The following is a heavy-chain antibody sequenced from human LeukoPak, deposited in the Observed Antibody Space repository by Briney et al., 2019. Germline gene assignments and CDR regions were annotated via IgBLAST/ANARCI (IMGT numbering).Heavy chain of an antibody. Sequence: GGSLRLSCAASGFTFSSYAMSWVRQAPGKGLEWVSAISGSGGSTYYADSLKGRFTISRDNSKNTLYLQMNSLRAEDTAVYYCAKVIAAAGTFDYWGQGTLVTVSS. CDR2: ISGSGGST. CDR1: GFTFSSYA. J-gene: IGHJ4*02. V-gene: IGHV3-23*01. D-gene: IGHD6-13*01. CDR3: AKVIAAAGTFDY.